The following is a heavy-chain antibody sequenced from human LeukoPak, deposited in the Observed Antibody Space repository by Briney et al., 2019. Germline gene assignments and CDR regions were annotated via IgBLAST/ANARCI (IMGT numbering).Heavy chain of an antibody. CDR1: GYAFTRYA. J-gene: IGHJ4*01. CDR2: ITAYNGNR. Sequence: ASVKVSCKASGYAFTRYAINWLRQAPGQGLEWMGWITAYNGNRLYAQRFQGRITLTTDTSTSTSYMELRSLEYDDTAIYYCARDNDKVVDHWGQGTLVTVSS. D-gene: IGHD1-1*01. CDR3: ARDNDKVVDH. V-gene: IGHV1-18*01.